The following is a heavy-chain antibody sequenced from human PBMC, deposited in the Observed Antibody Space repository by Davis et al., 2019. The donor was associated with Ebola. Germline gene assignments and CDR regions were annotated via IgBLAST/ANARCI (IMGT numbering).Heavy chain of an antibody. CDR2: FDPEDGET. D-gene: IGHD6-25*01. V-gene: IGHV1-24*01. J-gene: IGHJ3*02. CDR3: ATPHVFPRLDAFDI. CDR1: GYTLTELS. Sequence: ASVKVSCKVSGYTLTELSMHWVRQAPGKGLEWMGGFDPEDGETIYAQKFQGRVTMTEDTSTDTAYMELSSLRSEDTAVYYCATPHVFPRLDAFDIWGQGTMVTVSS.